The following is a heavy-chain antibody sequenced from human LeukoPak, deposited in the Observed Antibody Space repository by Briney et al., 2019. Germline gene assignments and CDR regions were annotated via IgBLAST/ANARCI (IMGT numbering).Heavy chain of an antibody. D-gene: IGHD3-16*01. Sequence: GASVKVSCKASGGTFSSYAISWVRQAPGQGLEWMGGIIPIFGTANYAQKFQGRVTITADKSTSTAYMELRSLRSDDTAAYYCARATLVGGSPIRVMDVWGKGTTVTISS. V-gene: IGHV1-69*06. CDR3: ARATLVGGSPIRVMDV. CDR1: GGTFSSYA. J-gene: IGHJ6*04. CDR2: IIPIFGTA.